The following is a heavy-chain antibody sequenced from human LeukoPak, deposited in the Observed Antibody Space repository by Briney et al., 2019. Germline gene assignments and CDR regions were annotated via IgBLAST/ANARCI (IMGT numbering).Heavy chain of an antibody. CDR1: GGTFSSYA. D-gene: IGHD2-2*02. Sequence: SVKVSCKASGGTFSSYAISWVRQAPGQGLEWMGGIIPIFGTANYAQKFQGRVTITADESTSTVYMELSSLRSEDTAVYYCARDYCSSTSCYRVWLDPWGQGTLVTVSS. J-gene: IGHJ5*02. CDR2: IIPIFGTA. CDR3: ARDYCSSTSCYRVWLDP. V-gene: IGHV1-69*13.